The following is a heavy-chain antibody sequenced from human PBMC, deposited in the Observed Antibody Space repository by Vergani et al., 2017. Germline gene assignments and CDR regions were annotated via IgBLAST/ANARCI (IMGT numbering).Heavy chain of an antibody. CDR2: INPSGGST. V-gene: IGHV1-46*01. D-gene: IGHD5-24*01. CDR1: GYTFTSYG. CDR3: ARDRTDGXPDY. Sequence: QVQLVQSGAEVKKPGASVKVSCKASGYTFTSYGISWVRQAPGQGLEWMGIINPSGGSTSYAQKFQGRVTMTRDTSTSTVYMELSSLRSEDTAVYYCARDRTDGXPDYWGQGTLVTVSS. J-gene: IGHJ4*02.